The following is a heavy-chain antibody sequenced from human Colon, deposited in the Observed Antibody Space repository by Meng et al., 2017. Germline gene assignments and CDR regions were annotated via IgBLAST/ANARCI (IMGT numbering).Heavy chain of an antibody. Sequence: QGQLQESGPGLVKPSGPLSLTFAVSSGSISSSDWWRWVRLSPGKGLEWIGEFSHSGTTNYSPSLKSRSTISVDKSKSQFSLKLSSVTAADTAVYYCARNGKWGFDYWGQGTLVTVSS. D-gene: IGHD1-26*01. V-gene: IGHV4-4*02. J-gene: IGHJ4*02. CDR1: SGSISSSDW. CDR3: ARNGKWGFDY. CDR2: FSHSGTT.